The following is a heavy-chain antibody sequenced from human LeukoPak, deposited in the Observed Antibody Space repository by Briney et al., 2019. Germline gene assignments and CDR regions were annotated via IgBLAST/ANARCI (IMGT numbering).Heavy chain of an antibody. CDR2: ISWNSGSI. Sequence: PGRSLRLSCAPSGFTFDDYAMHWVRQAPGKGLEWVSGISWNSGSIGYADSVKGRFTISRDNAKNSLYLQMNSLRAEDMALYYCAKDRYYYDSSGYLGYWGQGTLVTVSS. V-gene: IGHV3-9*03. CDR3: AKDRYYYDSSGYLGY. D-gene: IGHD3-22*01. J-gene: IGHJ4*02. CDR1: GFTFDDYA.